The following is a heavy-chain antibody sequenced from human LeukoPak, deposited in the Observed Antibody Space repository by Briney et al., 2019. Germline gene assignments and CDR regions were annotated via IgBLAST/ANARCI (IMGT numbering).Heavy chain of an antibody. CDR2: ISGSGGST. CDR1: GFSLSTYW. J-gene: IGHJ4*02. Sequence: GGSLRLSCAVSGFSLSTYWMSWLRQAQGKGLEWVSAISGSGGSTYYADSVKGRFTISRDNSKNTLYLQMNSLRAEDTAVYYCAKVGQQWLVFDYWGQGTLVTVSS. V-gene: IGHV3-23*01. CDR3: AKVGQQWLVFDY. D-gene: IGHD6-19*01.